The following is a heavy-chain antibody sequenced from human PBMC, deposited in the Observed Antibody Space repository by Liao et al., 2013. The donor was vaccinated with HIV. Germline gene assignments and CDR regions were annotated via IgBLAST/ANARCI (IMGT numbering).Heavy chain of an antibody. J-gene: IGHJ4*02. V-gene: IGHV4-34*01. Sequence: QVQLQQWGAGLLKPSETLSLTCAVYGGSFSGYYWNWIRQPPREGAWSGLGKVNHSGGANYNPSLKSRVTISIDTSKSQFSLKLSSVTAADTAVYYCARGRGFSYGSVFDYWGQGNLVTVSS. CDR3: ARGRGFSYGSVFDY. D-gene: IGHD5-18*01. CDR1: GGSFSGYY. CDR2: VNHSGGA.